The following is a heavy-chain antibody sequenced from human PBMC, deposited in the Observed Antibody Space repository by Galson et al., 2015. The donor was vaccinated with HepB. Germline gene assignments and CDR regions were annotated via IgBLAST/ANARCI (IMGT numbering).Heavy chain of an antibody. CDR2: IYPGDSDT. J-gene: IGHJ6*02. CDR3: ARRVYSSSSRLGYYYGMDV. V-gene: IGHV5-51*01. Sequence: QSGAEVKKPGESLKISCKGSGYSFTSYWIGWVRQMPGKGLEWMGIIYPGDSDTRYSPSFQGQVTISADKSISTAYLQWSSLKASDTAMYYCARRVYSSSSRLGYYYGMDVWGQGTTVTVSS. D-gene: IGHD6-6*01. CDR1: GYSFTSYW.